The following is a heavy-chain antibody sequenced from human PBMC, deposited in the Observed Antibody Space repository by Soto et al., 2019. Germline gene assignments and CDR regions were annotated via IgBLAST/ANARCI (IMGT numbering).Heavy chain of an antibody. CDR1: GFTFSSFG. D-gene: IGHD4-17*01. Sequence: QVQLVESGGGVVQPGRSLRLSCAASGFTFSSFGMHWVRQAPGKGLEWVAVIWYDGNKKDYADSVKGRFTISRDNSKSTLYLQMNSLRDEDTALYYCAREPVGDYALGRNYYNYGMDVWGPGTTVTVSS. CDR3: AREPVGDYALGRNYYNYGMDV. CDR2: IWYDGNKK. J-gene: IGHJ6*02. V-gene: IGHV3-33*01.